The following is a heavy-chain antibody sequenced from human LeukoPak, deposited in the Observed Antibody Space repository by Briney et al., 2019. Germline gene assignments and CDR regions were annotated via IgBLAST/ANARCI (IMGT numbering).Heavy chain of an antibody. CDR2: ISSGSSTI. V-gene: IGHV3-48*04. D-gene: IGHD6-25*01. CDR3: APTRIPAA. Sequence: PGGSLRLSCAASGFTFSSYSMNWVRQAPGKGLEWVSYISSGSSTINYADSVKGRFTISRDNAKNSLYLQMNSLRAEDTAVYYCAPTRIPAAWGQGTLVTVSS. J-gene: IGHJ5*02. CDR1: GFTFSSYS.